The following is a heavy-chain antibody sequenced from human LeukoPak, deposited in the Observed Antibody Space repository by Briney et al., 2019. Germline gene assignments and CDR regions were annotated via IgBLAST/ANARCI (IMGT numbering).Heavy chain of an antibody. CDR1: GFTFSSYW. Sequence: TGGSLRLSCEVSGFTFSSYWMNWVRQAPGKGLEWVGRIKSKTDGGTTDYAAPVKGRFTISRDDSKNTLYLQMNSLKTEDTAVYYCTTAVHCSSTSCYLWYFDYWGQGTLVTVSS. D-gene: IGHD2-2*01. V-gene: IGHV3-15*07. CDR3: TTAVHCSSTSCYLWYFDY. J-gene: IGHJ4*02. CDR2: IKSKTDGGTT.